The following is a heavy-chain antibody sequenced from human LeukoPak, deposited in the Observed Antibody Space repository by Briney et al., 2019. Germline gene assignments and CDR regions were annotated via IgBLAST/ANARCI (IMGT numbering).Heavy chain of an antibody. V-gene: IGHV4-39*01. CDR1: GGSISSTTDY. CDR2: IYYGGRT. CDR3: ARQKWLVGYMDV. J-gene: IGHJ6*03. Sequence: PSETLSFTCNVSGGSISSTTDYWAWLRQPPGKGLEWIGSIYYGGRTFDNTSLKSRVTISIDTSKNQFFLKVTSVTAADTAVYYCARQKWLVGYMDVWDKGTTVTVSS. D-gene: IGHD6-19*01.